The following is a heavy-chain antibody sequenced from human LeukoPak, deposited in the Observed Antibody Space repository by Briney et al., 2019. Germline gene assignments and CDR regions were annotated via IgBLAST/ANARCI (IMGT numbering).Heavy chain of an antibody. CDR1: GYSFTSYW. CDR3: ARSSHMVRGVMDY. Sequence: GESLKISCKGSGYSFTSYWIGWVRQMPGKGLERMGIIYPGDSDTRYSPSFQGQVTISADKSISTAYLQWSSLKASDTAMYYCARSSHMVRGVMDYWGQGTLVTVSS. D-gene: IGHD3-10*01. CDR2: IYPGDSDT. J-gene: IGHJ4*02. V-gene: IGHV5-51*01.